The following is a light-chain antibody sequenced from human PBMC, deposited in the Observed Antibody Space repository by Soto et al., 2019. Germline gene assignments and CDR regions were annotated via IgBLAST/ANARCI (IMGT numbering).Light chain of an antibody. CDR3: ATWDDSLNGWV. Sequence: QSALTQPRSVSGSPGQSVTISCTGTSSDVGGYNYVSWYQQHPGKAPKFMIYDVSQRPSGVPARFSGSKSGNTASLTISGLQAEDEADYYCATWDDSLNGWVFGGGTKLTVL. CDR1: SSDVGGYNY. CDR2: DVS. J-gene: IGLJ3*02. V-gene: IGLV2-11*01.